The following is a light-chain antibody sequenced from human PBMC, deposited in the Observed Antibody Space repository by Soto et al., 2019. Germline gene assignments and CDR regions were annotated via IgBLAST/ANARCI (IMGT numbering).Light chain of an antibody. V-gene: IGKV3-15*01. CDR1: QSVDIN. CDR3: QQYRSWPRT. Sequence: EIVLTQSPGTLSLSPGERATLSCRASQSVDINLAWYQQKPGQAPRLLIYGASTRATDMPGTFSGRGSGTEFTLTISSLRPEDFAVYYCQQYRSWPRTFGQGTKVDIK. J-gene: IGKJ1*01. CDR2: GAS.